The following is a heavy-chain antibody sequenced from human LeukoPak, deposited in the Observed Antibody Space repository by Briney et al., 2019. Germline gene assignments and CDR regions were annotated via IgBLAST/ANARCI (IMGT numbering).Heavy chain of an antibody. J-gene: IGHJ2*01. D-gene: IGHD3-16*02. CDR2: IYYSGST. CDR3: AGVNPLSYPQPLWYFDL. CDR1: GGSISSYY. V-gene: IGHV4-59*01. Sequence: SETLSLTCTVSGGSISSYYWSWIRQPPGKGLEWIGYIYYSGSTNYNPSLKSRVTISVDTSKNQFSLKLSSVTAADTAVYYCAGVNPLSYPQPLWYFDLWGRGTLVTVSS.